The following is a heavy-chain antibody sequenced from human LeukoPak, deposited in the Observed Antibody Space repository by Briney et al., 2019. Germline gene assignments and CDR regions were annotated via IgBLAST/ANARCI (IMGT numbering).Heavy chain of an antibody. V-gene: IGHV3-23*01. CDR3: VKDHSGYSYRFDP. CDR2: ISGSGGST. D-gene: IGHD5-18*01. CDR1: GFTFSSYA. J-gene: IGHJ5*02. Sequence: PGGSLRLSCAASGFTFSSYAMSWVRQAPGKGLEWVSAISGSGGSTYYADSVKGRFTISRDNAKNSPYLQMNSLRAEDTALYYCVKDHSGYSYRFDPWGQGTLVTVSS.